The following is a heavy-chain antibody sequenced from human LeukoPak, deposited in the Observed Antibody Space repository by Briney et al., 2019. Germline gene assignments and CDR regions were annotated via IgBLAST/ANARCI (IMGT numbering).Heavy chain of an antibody. CDR1: GFTFSSYG. CDR2: ISYDGSNK. Sequence: GSLRLSCAASGFTFSSYGMHWVRQAPGKGLEWVAVISYDGSNKYYADSVKGRFTTSRDNSKNTLYLQMNSLRAEDTAVYYCAKAWTAVTPLNWFDPWGQGTLVTVSS. CDR3: AKAWTAVTPLNWFDP. J-gene: IGHJ5*02. V-gene: IGHV3-30*18. D-gene: IGHD4-17*01.